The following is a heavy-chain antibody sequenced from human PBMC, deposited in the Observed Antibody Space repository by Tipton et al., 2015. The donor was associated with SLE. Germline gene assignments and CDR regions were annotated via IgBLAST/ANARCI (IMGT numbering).Heavy chain of an antibody. CDR1: GASISSSSYY. D-gene: IGHD7-27*01. V-gene: IGHV4-31*03. CDR2: ISYDGRT. Sequence: TLSLTCIVSGASISSSSYYWGWIRQPPGKGLEWIGFISYDGRTKYNPSLKSRVTISLDTSKTQFFLRLSSVTAADTAVYFCARGPNWGLDDAFDIWGQGTMVSVSS. CDR3: ARGPNWGLDDAFDI. J-gene: IGHJ3*02.